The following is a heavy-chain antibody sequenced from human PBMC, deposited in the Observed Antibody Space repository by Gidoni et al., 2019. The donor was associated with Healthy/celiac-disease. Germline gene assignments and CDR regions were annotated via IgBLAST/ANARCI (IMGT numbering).Heavy chain of an antibody. Sequence: QVQLVQSGAEVKKPGASVKVSCKASGYTFTSYYMHWVRQAPGQGLEWMGIINPSGGSTSSAQKFQGRVTMTRDPSTSTVYMELSSLRSEDTAVYYCARDQNVAASPEYFQHWGQGTLVTVSS. CDR3: ARDQNVAASPEYFQH. CDR1: GYTFTSYY. V-gene: IGHV1-46*01. CDR2: INPSGGST. D-gene: IGHD6-6*01. J-gene: IGHJ1*01.